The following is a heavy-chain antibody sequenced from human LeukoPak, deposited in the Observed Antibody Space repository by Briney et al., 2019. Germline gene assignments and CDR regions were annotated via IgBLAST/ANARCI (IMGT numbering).Heavy chain of an antibody. V-gene: IGHV4-34*01. D-gene: IGHD3-10*01. CDR1: GGSFSGYY. CDR3: ARGPASLWFGDFGWFDP. Sequence: SETLSLTCAVYGGSFSGYYWSWIRQPPGKGLEWIGEINHSGSTNYNPSLKSRVPISVDTSKNQFSLKLSSVTAADTAVYYCARGPASLWFGDFGWFDPWGQGTLVTVSS. J-gene: IGHJ5*02. CDR2: INHSGST.